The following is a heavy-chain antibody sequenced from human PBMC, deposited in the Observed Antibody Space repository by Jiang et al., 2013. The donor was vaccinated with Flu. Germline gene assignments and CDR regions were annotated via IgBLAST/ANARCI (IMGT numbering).Heavy chain of an antibody. CDR2: INHSGST. D-gene: IGHD2-15*01. Sequence: SLTCAVYGGSVQWLLPELDPPSPHGKGLEWIGEINHSGSTNYNPSLKSRVTISVDTSKNQFSLKLSSVTAADTAVYYCARDRDIVVVVAKRGRGSYYGMDVWGQGTTVTVSS. CDR1: GGSVQWLL. V-gene: IGHV4-34*01. J-gene: IGHJ6*02. CDR3: ARDRDIVVVVAKRGRGSYYGMDV.